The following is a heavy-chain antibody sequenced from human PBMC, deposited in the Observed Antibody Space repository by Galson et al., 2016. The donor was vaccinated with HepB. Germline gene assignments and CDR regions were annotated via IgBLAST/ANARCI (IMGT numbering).Heavy chain of an antibody. CDR2: IKQDGSDQ. CDR1: GFTFSSHW. D-gene: IGHD4-17*01. CDR3: VRGPAYGDRPDYFGY. V-gene: IGHV3-7*01. Sequence: SLRLSCAAAGFTFSSHWMIWVRQAPGKGLEWVAYIKQDGSDQHYVDSAKGRFSISRNNAKNSLYLQMDSLRAEDTAVYHCVRGPAYGDRPDYFGYWGQGILVTVSS. J-gene: IGHJ4*02.